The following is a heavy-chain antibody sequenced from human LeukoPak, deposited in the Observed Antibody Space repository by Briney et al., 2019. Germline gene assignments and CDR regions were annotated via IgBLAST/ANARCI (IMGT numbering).Heavy chain of an antibody. CDR1: GYTFTSYY. J-gene: IGHJ4*02. CDR3: ARALRMATIPGVNMNYFDY. D-gene: IGHD5-24*01. CDR2: INPIGGST. V-gene: IGHV1-46*01. Sequence: ASVKVSCKTSGYTFTSYYMHWVRQAPGQGLEWMGIINPIGGSTIYAQKFQGRVTMTRDTSTSTVYMELSSLGSEDTAVYYCARALRMATIPGVNMNYFDYWGQGTLVTVSS.